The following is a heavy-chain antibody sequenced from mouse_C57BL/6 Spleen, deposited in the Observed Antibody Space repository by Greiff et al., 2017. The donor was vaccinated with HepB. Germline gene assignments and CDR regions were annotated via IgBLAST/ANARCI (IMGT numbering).Heavy chain of an antibody. Sequence: EVMLVESGEGLVKPGGSLKLSCAASGFTFSSYAMSWVRQTPEKRLEWVAYISSGGDYIYYADTVKGRFTISRDNARNTLYLQMSSLKSEDTAMYYCTRVPLTTVYAMDYWGQGTSVTVSS. CDR3: TRVPLTTVYAMDY. CDR2: ISSGGDYI. V-gene: IGHV5-9-1*02. J-gene: IGHJ4*01. D-gene: IGHD1-1*01. CDR1: GFTFSSYA.